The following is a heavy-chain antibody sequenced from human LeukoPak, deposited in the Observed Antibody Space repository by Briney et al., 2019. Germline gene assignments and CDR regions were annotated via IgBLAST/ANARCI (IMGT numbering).Heavy chain of an antibody. CDR3: ARDGPNPLLTGYFADAFDI. V-gene: IGHV4-39*07. Sequence: SETLSLTCTVSGGSISSSSYYWGWIRQPPGKGLEWTGSIYYSGSTYYNPSLKSRVTISVDTSKNQFSLKLSSVTAADTAVYYCARDGPNPLLTGYFADAFDIWGQGTMVTVSS. CDR1: GGSISSSSYY. CDR2: IYYSGST. D-gene: IGHD3-9*01. J-gene: IGHJ3*02.